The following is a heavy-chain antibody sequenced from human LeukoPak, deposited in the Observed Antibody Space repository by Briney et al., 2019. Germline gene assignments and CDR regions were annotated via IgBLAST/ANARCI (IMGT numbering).Heavy chain of an antibody. J-gene: IGHJ2*01. Sequence: SETLSLTCTVSGGSISSGGYYWSWIRQPPGKGLEWIGYIYHSGSTYYNPSLKSRVTISADRSKNQFSLKLSSVTAADTAVYYCARDRGSDCSSTSCYLGSDWYFDLWGRGTLVTVSS. CDR1: GGSISSGGYY. D-gene: IGHD2-2*01. CDR2: IYHSGST. V-gene: IGHV4-30-2*01. CDR3: ARDRGSDCSSTSCYLGSDWYFDL.